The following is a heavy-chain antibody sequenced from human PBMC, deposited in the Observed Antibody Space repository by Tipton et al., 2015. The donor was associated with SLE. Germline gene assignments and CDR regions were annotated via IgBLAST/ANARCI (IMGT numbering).Heavy chain of an antibody. V-gene: IGHV3-15*01. Sequence: SLRLSCAAPGFTFINALMSWVRQAPGKGPEWVGRIKSKTDGGTTDYAAPVKGRFSISRDDSKNMLYLQMNSLTAEDTAMYYCSTDSLAASSTSEVDSWGQGTLVTVSS. CDR3: STDSLAASSTSEVDS. CDR2: IKSKTDGGTT. CDR1: GFTFINAL. J-gene: IGHJ4*02. D-gene: IGHD6-13*01.